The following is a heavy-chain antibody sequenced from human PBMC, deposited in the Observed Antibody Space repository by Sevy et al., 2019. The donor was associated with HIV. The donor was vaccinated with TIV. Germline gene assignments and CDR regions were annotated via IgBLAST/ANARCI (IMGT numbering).Heavy chain of an antibody. CDR1: GFTFSNVW. V-gene: IGHV3-15*01. J-gene: IGHJ1*01. D-gene: IGHD3-16*01. CDR2: IKSTTDGGTT. CDR3: TTGGSLFQH. Sequence: SGSLRLSCAASGFTFSNVWMSWVRQAPGKGLEWVAHIKSTTDGGTTDYAAPVRGRLTISRDDSKNTLYLQMNSLKTEDTSFYYCTTGGSLFQHWGQGTLVIVSS.